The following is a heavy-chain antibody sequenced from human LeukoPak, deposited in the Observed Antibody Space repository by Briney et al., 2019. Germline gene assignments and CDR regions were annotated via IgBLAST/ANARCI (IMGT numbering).Heavy chain of an antibody. J-gene: IGHJ6*04. D-gene: IGHD3-10*01. CDR2: IYHSGST. CDR1: GYSISSGYY. V-gene: IGHV4-38-2*02. CDR3: VRDYSPRLVRGLGGPNKDTQMDV. Sequence: PSETLSLTCTVSGYSISSGYYWGWIRQPPGKGLEWIGSIYHSGSTYYNPSLKSRVTISVDTSKNQFSLKLSSVTAADTAVYYCVRDYSPRLVRGLGGPNKDTQMDVWGKGTTVTVSS.